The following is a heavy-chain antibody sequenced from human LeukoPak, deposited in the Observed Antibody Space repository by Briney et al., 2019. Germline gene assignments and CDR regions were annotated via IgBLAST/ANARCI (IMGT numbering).Heavy chain of an antibody. V-gene: IGHV3-23*01. CDR2: ISGSGGST. Sequence: PGGPLRLSCPASGFTFSSYAMSWVRQAPGKGLEWVSAISGSGGSTYYADSVKGRFTISRDNSKNTLYLQMNSLRAEDTAVYYCAKETVSWIQLWLNDYWGQGTLVTVSS. CDR3: AKETVSWIQLWLNDY. CDR1: GFTFSSYA. J-gene: IGHJ4*02. D-gene: IGHD5-18*01.